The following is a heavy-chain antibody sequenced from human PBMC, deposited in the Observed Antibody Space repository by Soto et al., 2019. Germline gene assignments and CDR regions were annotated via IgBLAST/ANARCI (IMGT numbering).Heavy chain of an antibody. CDR3: ARGETYLGV. CDR2: IIPIFGSR. J-gene: IGHJ6*02. D-gene: IGHD3-16*01. CDR1: RDAFSKYA. Sequence: QVQLVQSGAEVKKPGSSVKVSCKASRDAFSKYAFNWVRQAPGQGLEWMGWIIPIFGSRKYAEKCQGRVTITADESTSTAYMELRSLRFEDTAVYYCARGETYLGVWGQGTTVTVSS. V-gene: IGHV1-69*01.